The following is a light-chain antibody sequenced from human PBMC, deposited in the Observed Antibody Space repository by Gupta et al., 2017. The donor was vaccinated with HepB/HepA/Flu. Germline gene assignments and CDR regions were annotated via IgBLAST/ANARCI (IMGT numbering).Light chain of an antibody. CDR3: QQYANSPT. Sequence: EIVLTKSPGTVSLSPGEGATLSCRASRTVTNNYLAWYLQKPGQAPRLLIYGASNRATGIPDRFSGSGSGSAFTLTISGLEPEDFAVYFCQQYANSPTFGQGTRVDIK. CDR1: RTVTNNY. J-gene: IGKJ1*01. CDR2: GAS. V-gene: IGKV3-20*01.